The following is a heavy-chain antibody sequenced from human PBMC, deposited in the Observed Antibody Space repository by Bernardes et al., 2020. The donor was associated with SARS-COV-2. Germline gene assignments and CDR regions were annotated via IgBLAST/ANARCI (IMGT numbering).Heavy chain of an antibody. CDR1: GFTFSSYS. V-gene: IGHV3-48*04. CDR3: ARAARGYCSSTSCSNWYFDL. J-gene: IGHJ2*01. CDR2: ISSSSSTI. Sequence: GGSLRLSCAASGFTFSSYSMNWVRQAPGKGLEWVSYISSSSSTIYYADSVKGRFTISRDNAKNSLYLQMNSLRAEDTAVYYCARAARGYCSSTSCSNWYFDLWGRGTLVTVSS. D-gene: IGHD2-2*01.